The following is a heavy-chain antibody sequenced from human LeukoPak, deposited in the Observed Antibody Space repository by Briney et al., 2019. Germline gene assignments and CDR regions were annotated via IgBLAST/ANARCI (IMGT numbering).Heavy chain of an antibody. D-gene: IGHD3-22*01. CDR3: TRNSNSRGYYSNWFDP. V-gene: IGHV3-33*01. J-gene: IGHJ5*02. Sequence: PGGSLRLSCAASGFTFSSYGMRWVRQAPGKGLEWVAVIWYDGSNKYYADSVKGRFTISRDNSKNTLYLQMNSLRAEDTAVYYCTRNSNSRGYYSNWFDPWGQGTLVTVSS. CDR1: GFTFSSYG. CDR2: IWYDGSNK.